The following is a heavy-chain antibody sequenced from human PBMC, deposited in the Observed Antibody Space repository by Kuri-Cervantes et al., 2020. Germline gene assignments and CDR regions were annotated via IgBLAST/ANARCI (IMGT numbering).Heavy chain of an antibody. V-gene: IGHV3-23*01. J-gene: IGHJ5*02. D-gene: IGHD3-3*01. Sequence: GGSLRLSCAASGFTFSSYAMSWVRQAPGKGLEWVSAISGSGGSTYHADSVKGRFTISRDNSKNTPYLQMNSLKTEDTAVYYCTRHDGDDFWSGYYTSWFDPWGQGTPVTVSS. CDR2: ISGSGGST. CDR3: TRHDGDDFWSGYYTSWFDP. CDR1: GFTFSSYA.